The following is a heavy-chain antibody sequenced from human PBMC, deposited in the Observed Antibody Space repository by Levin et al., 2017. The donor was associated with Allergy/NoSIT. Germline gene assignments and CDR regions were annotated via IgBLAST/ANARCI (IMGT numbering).Heavy chain of an antibody. J-gene: IGHJ3*02. V-gene: IGHV4-39*01. CDR1: GGSISSSSYY. D-gene: IGHD6-19*01. Sequence: SETLSLTCTVSGGSISSSSYYWGWIRQPPGKGLEWIGSIYYSGSTYYNPSLKSRVTISVDTSKNQFSLKLSSVTAADTAVYYCARHLAQDGVAPNSSGWPRGGAFDSWGQGTMVTVSS. CDR2: IYYSGST. CDR3: ARHLAQDGVAPNSSGWPRGGAFDS.